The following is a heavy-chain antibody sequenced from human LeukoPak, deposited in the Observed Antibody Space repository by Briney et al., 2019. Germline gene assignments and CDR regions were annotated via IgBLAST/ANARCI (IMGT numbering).Heavy chain of an antibody. V-gene: IGHV3-23*01. CDR2: ISGSGGST. Sequence: PGGSLRLSCAASGFTFSSYAMSWVRQAPGKGLKWVSVISGSGGSTSYADSVKGRFTISRDNSKNTLYLQMNSLRAEDTALYYCAKDRLSTPIAPRFDPWGQGTQVTVSS. J-gene: IGHJ5*02. D-gene: IGHD2-21*02. CDR1: GFTFSSYA. CDR3: AKDRLSTPIAPRFDP.